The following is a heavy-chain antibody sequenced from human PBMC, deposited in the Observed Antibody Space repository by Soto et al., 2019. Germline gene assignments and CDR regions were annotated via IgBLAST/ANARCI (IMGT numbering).Heavy chain of an antibody. CDR2: IVGGSGNT. CDR1: GSTFTSSA. J-gene: IGHJ6*02. V-gene: IGHV1-58*01. Sequence: SEKISCKASGSTFTSSAVQWVRQARGQRLEWIGWIVGGSGNTNYAQKFQERVTSTRDMSTSTAYMELSSLRSEDTAVYYCAADAGLAAQKASYYYYGMDVWGQGTTVTVS. CDR3: AADAGLAAQKASYYYYGMDV. D-gene: IGHD6-13*01.